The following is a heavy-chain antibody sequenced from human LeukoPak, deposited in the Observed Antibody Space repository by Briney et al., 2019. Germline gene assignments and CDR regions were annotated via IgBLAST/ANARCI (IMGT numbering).Heavy chain of an antibody. CDR3: ASSEGYGSGSYYTDY. Sequence: GASVKVSCKASGYTFTSYGISWVRQAPGQGLEWMGWISAYNGNTNYAQKLQGRVTMTTDTSTSTAYMELRSLRSDDTAVYYCASSEGYGSGSYYTDYWGQGTLVTVSS. CDR2: ISAYNGNT. CDR1: GYTFTSYG. V-gene: IGHV1-18*01. J-gene: IGHJ4*02. D-gene: IGHD3-10*01.